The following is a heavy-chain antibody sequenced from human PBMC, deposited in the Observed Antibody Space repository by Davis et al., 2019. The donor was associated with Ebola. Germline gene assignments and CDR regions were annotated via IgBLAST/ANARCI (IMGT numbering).Heavy chain of an antibody. J-gene: IGHJ6*03. Sequence: GESLKISCAASGFIFSTYSMHWVRQAPGKGLEWVAVMSYDGSNNYYADSVKGRFTIFRDNSKNTLYLQMNSLRGEETAVYYGARDPGSSISPNYIYYMDVWGKGTTVTVSS. V-gene: IGHV3-30-3*01. CDR1: GFIFSTYS. D-gene: IGHD6-6*01. CDR2: MSYDGSNN. CDR3: ARDPGSSISPNYIYYMDV.